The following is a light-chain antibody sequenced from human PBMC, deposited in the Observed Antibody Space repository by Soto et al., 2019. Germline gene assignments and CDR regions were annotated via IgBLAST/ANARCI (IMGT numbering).Light chain of an antibody. CDR1: QSVLYTSNNKNN. CDR3: QQYYSTPLT. Sequence: EIVMTQSPDSLAVSLGERATINCKSSQSVLYTSNNKNNLAWYQQKPGQPPKLLIYWASTRESGVPDRFSGSGSGTDFTLTISSLQAEDAAVYYCQQYYSTPLTFGGGTKVDIK. V-gene: IGKV4-1*01. J-gene: IGKJ4*01. CDR2: WAS.